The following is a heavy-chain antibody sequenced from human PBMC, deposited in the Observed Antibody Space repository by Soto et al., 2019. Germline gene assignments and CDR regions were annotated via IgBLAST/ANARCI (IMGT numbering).Heavy chain of an antibody. V-gene: IGHV1-8*01. CDR2: MNPSSGYT. Sequence: GSSVKVSCKASGYTFTNYEINWVRQATGQGLEWLGWMNPSSGYTGYAQKFQGRVTMTGDTSISTAYMEMSGLTSADTAVYYCARLVRHQLTTMDYWGQGALGTVSS. CDR3: ARLVRHQLTTMDY. D-gene: IGHD3-10*01. J-gene: IGHJ4*02. CDR1: GYTFTNYE.